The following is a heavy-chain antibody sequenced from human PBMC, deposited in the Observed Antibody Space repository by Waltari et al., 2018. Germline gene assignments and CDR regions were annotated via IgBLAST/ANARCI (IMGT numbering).Heavy chain of an antibody. D-gene: IGHD3-22*01. V-gene: IGHV3-30*01. CDR3: ARGSYYYDSSGYLH. CDR2: ISYDGSNK. J-gene: IGHJ4*02. CDR1: GFTFSSYA. Sequence: GFTFSSYAMPWVRQAPGKGLEWVAVISYDGSNKYYADSVKGRFTISRDNSKNTLYLQMNSLRAEDTAVYYCARGSYYYDSSGYLHWGQGTLVTVSS.